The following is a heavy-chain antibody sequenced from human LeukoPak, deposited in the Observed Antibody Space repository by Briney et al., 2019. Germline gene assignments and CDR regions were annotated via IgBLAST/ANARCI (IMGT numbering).Heavy chain of an antibody. J-gene: IGHJ4*02. CDR2: INHSGST. V-gene: IGHV4-34*01. D-gene: IGHD6-19*01. CDR3: ARVPREQWLVDH. CDR1: GGSFSGYY. Sequence: SETLSLTCAVYGGSFSGYYWIGIRQPPGKGLEWIGEINHSGSTNYNPSLKRRVTISVDTSKNQSSLQLSSVTAPDTAVYYCARVPREQWLVDHWGPGTLVPLSP.